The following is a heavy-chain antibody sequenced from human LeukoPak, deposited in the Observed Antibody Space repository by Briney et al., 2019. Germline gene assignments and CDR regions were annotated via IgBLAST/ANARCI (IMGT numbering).Heavy chain of an antibody. Sequence: GGSLRLSCAASGLTFRNYAMSWVRQAPGKGLEWVSVICANDGNTYYADAVKGRFTISRDNSKDALYLQMDSLRAEDTAVYYCAKGSGSSCYSPCDYWGQGILVTVSS. CDR3: AKGSGSSCYSPCDY. J-gene: IGHJ4*02. D-gene: IGHD2-15*01. V-gene: IGHV3-23*01. CDR2: ICANDGNT. CDR1: GLTFRNYA.